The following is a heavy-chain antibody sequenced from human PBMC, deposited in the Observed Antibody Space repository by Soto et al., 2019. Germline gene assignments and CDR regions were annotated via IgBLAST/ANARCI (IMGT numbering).Heavy chain of an antibody. V-gene: IGHV1-2*04. CDR1: GYRFTDYH. Sequence: ASVKVSCKASGYRFTDYHIHWVRQAPGQGLEWLGRINPKSGGTSTAQKFQGWVTMTRDRSISTVYMELTRLRSDDTAVYYCARVEGTYYYDSRIRYYFEYWGQGTLVIVS. J-gene: IGHJ4*02. CDR3: ARVEGTYYYDSRIRYYFEY. D-gene: IGHD3-22*01. CDR2: INPKSGGT.